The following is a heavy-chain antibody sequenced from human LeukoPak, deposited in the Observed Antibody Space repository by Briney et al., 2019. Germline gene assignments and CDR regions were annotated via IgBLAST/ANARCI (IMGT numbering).Heavy chain of an antibody. J-gene: IGHJ4*02. V-gene: IGHV1-2*02. CDR1: GYTFTGYY. CDR2: INPNSGGT. Sequence: ASVKVSCKASGYTFTGYYMHWVRQAPGQGLEWMGWINPNSGGTNYAQKFQGRVTMTRDTSISTAYMELSRLRSDDTAVYYCARDGYSSSSGMGDYWGRGTLVTVSS. CDR3: ARDGYSSSSGMGDY. D-gene: IGHD6-6*01.